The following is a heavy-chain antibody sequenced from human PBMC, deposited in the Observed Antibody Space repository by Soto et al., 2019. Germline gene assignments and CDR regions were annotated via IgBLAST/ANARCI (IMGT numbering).Heavy chain of an antibody. J-gene: IGHJ4*02. V-gene: IGHV4-30-4*01. D-gene: IGHD3-9*01. CDR1: GASISSGDYF. CDR3: WLLHLDY. CDR2: IYDSGSS. Sequence: TLSLTCTVSGASISSGDYFWSWIRQSPGKGLEWIGYIYDSGSSYYNPSLKSRVTMSVDTSKNQFSLKLRSVTAADTAGYFDWLLHLDYWGQGTLVTVSS.